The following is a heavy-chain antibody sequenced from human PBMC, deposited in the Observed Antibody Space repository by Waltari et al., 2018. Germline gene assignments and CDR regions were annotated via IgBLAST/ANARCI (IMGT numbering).Heavy chain of an antibody. Sequence: QVQLVESGGGVVQPGGSLRLSCAASGFTFSSYGMHWVRQAPGKGLEWVAFIRYDGSNKYYADSVKGRFTISRDNSKNTLYLQMNSLRAEDTAVYYCAKDRGVGATARTYPGDVWGKGTTVTISS. CDR2: IRYDGSNK. J-gene: IGHJ6*04. V-gene: IGHV3-30*02. CDR1: GFTFSSYG. CDR3: AKDRGVGATARTYPGDV. D-gene: IGHD1-26*01.